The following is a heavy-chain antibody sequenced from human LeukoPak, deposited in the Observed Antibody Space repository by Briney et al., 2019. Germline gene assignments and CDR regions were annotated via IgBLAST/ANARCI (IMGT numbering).Heavy chain of an antibody. Sequence: GGSLRLPCAASGFTFSDYYMSWIRQAPGKGLEWVSYISSSGSTIYYADSVKGRFTISRDNAKNSLYLQMNSLRAEDTAVYYCARANYDFWSNYYYYMDVWGKGTTVTVSS. V-gene: IGHV3-11*01. D-gene: IGHD3-3*01. CDR2: ISSSGSTI. J-gene: IGHJ6*03. CDR1: GFTFSDYY. CDR3: ARANYDFWSNYYYYMDV.